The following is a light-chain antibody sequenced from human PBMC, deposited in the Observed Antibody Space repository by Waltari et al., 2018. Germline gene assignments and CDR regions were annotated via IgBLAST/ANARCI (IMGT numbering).Light chain of an antibody. J-gene: IGKJ1*01. CDR2: AAS. CDR1: QSISSY. Sequence: DIQMTQSPSSLSASGGDRVPLTCRASQSISSYLNWYQQKPGKAPKLLIYAASSLQSGVPSRFSGSGSGTEFTLTISSLQPEDFATYYCQQSYSTLGTFGQGTKVEIK. V-gene: IGKV1-39*01. CDR3: QQSYSTLGT.